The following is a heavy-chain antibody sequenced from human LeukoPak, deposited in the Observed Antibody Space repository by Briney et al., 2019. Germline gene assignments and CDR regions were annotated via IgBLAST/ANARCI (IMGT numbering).Heavy chain of an antibody. D-gene: IGHD3-10*01. J-gene: IGHJ4*02. V-gene: IGHV3-23*01. CDR2: LSGSGGST. Sequence: GGSLRLSCAASGFTFTSYAMTWARQAPGKGLEWVSALSGSGGSTYYADSVKGRFTIPRDNSKNTLYLQMNSPRADDTAVYYCAKRSGSYGPFDYWGQGILVTVSS. CDR1: GFTFTSYA. CDR3: AKRSGSYGPFDY.